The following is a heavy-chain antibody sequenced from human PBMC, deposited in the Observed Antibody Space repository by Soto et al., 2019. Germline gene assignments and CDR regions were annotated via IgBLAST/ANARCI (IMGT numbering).Heavy chain of an antibody. CDR3: AKSQSPQENVTLYGAFDI. D-gene: IGHD3-10*01. V-gene: IGHV3-23*01. J-gene: IGHJ3*02. CDR1: GFTFSSYA. CDR2: ISGSGGST. Sequence: GGSLRLSCAASGFTFSSYAMSWVRPAPGKGLEWVSAISGSGGSTYYADSVRGRFTIYRDNAKNSLYLQMNSLRAEVTALFYCAKSQSPQENVTLYGAFDIWGQGTMVTVSS.